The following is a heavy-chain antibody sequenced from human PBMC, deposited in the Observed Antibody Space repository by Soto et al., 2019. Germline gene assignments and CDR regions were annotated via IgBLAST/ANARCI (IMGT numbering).Heavy chain of an antibody. CDR2: MSPNSGNT. CDR1: GYTFTTFD. D-gene: IGHD3-16*01. J-gene: IGHJ4*02. V-gene: IGHV1-8*01. CDR3: ARGITQGYDY. Sequence: QVQLVQSGAEVEKPGASVKVSCRPSGYTFTTFDINWVRQAPGQGLEWMGWMSPNSGNTGYAQKFQGRVVMTRDTARSTAYMELRSLTSEDTAVYYCARGITQGYDYWGQGTLVTVSS.